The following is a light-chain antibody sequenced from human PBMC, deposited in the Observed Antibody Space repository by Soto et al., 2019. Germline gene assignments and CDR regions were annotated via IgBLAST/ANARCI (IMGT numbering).Light chain of an antibody. CDR2: DAS. Sequence: EVVLTQSPATLSLSPGERANLSCRTSQSVSRTLAWYQQKSGQAPRLLIYDASNRATGIPTTFSGSGSGTDVTLTISHLEPEDFAFYYCQQRYNWPQTFGQGTKVEIK. CDR3: QQRYNWPQT. J-gene: IGKJ1*01. CDR1: QSVSRT. V-gene: IGKV3-11*01.